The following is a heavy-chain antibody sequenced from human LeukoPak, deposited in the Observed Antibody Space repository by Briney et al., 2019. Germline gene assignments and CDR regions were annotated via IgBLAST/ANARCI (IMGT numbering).Heavy chain of an antibody. D-gene: IGHD3-10*01. J-gene: IGHJ4*02. Sequence: PSETLSLTCTVSGXSISSYYGSWIRQPPGKGLEWIGYIYYSGSTNYNPSLKSRVTISVDTSKNQFSLKLSSVTAADTAVYYCSRHAKTYYGSGSYSTNFDYWGQGTLVTVSS. CDR1: GXSISSYY. V-gene: IGHV4-59*08. CDR2: IYYSGST. CDR3: SRHAKTYYGSGSYSTNFDY.